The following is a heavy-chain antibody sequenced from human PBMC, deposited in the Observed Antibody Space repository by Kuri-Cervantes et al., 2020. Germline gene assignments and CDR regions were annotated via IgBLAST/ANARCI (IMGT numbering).Heavy chain of an antibody. CDR1: GFTFSTYA. V-gene: IGHV3-23*01. CDR3: ARAGPCSGGSCYYTYDFDY. D-gene: IGHD2-15*01. CDR2: ISGSGGST. Sequence: GESLKISCAASGFTFSTYAMSWVRQAPGKGLEWVSHISGSGGSTYYADSVKGRFTISRDNSKNTLYLQMNSLRAEDTAVYYCARAGPCSGGSCYYTYDFDYWGQGTTVTVSS. J-gene: IGHJ4*03.